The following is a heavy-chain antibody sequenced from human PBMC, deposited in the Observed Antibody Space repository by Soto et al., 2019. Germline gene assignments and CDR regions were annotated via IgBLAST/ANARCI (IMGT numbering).Heavy chain of an antibody. Sequence: GGSLRLSCAASGFTFSSYAMSWVRQAPGKGLEWVSAISGSGGSTYYADSVKGRFTISRDNSKNTLYLQMNSLRAEDTAVYYCAKDLREGQQLVFSWPTLAYYFDYWGQGTLVTVSS. D-gene: IGHD6-13*01. CDR3: AKDLREGQQLVFSWPTLAYYFDY. J-gene: IGHJ4*02. V-gene: IGHV3-23*01. CDR1: GFTFSSYA. CDR2: ISGSGGST.